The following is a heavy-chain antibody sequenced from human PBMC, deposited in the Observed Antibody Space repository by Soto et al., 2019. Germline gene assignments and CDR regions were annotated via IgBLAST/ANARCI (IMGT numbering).Heavy chain of an antibody. D-gene: IGHD2-2*01. Sequence: ASVKVSCKASGYTFTSYDINWVRQATGQGLEWMGWMNSNSGNTGYAQKFQGRVTMTRNTSISTAYMELSSLRSEDTAVYYCARGRWAAAADDAFDIWGQGTMVTVSS. J-gene: IGHJ3*02. CDR1: GYTFTSYD. CDR3: ARGRWAAAADDAFDI. V-gene: IGHV1-8*01. CDR2: MNSNSGNT.